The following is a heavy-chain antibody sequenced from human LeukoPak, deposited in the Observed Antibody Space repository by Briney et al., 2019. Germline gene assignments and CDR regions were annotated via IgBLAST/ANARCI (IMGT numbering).Heavy chain of an antibody. CDR3: ARSRPARMRYFDWLLGY. Sequence: PGRSLRLSCAASGFTFSSYGMNWVRQAPGKGLEWVAVIWYDGSNKYYADSVKGRFTISRDNSKNTLYLQMNSLRAEDTAVYYCARSRPARMRYFDWLLGYWGQGTLVTVSS. CDR2: IWYDGSNK. D-gene: IGHD3-9*01. J-gene: IGHJ4*02. V-gene: IGHV3-33*01. CDR1: GFTFSSYG.